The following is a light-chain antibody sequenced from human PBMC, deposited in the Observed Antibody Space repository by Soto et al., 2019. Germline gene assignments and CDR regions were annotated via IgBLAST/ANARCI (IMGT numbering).Light chain of an antibody. CDR3: SSYTSSSTLFV. J-gene: IGLJ1*01. Sequence: QSVLTQPPSVSGSPGQSVTISCTGTSSDFGSYNRVSWYQQPPGTAPKLMIYEVSNRPSGVPDRFSGSKSGNTASLTIFGLQAEDEADYYCSSYTSSSTLFVFGTGTKVTVL. V-gene: IGLV2-18*02. CDR1: SSDFGSYNR. CDR2: EVS.